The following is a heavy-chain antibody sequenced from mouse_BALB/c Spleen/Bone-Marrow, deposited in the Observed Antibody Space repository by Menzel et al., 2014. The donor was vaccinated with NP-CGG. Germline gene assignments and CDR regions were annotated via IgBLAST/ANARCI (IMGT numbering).Heavy chain of an antibody. V-gene: IGHV5-15*02. CDR3: ARALAYGSSFDY. Sequence: VQLKESGGGLVQPGGSRKLSCAASGFTFSDYGMAWVRQAPGKGPEWVAFISNLAYSIYYTDTVTGRFTISRENAKNTLYLEMSSLRSEGTAMYYCARALAYGSSFDYWGQGTTLTVSS. CDR2: ISNLAYSI. J-gene: IGHJ2*01. D-gene: IGHD1-1*01. CDR1: GFTFSDYG.